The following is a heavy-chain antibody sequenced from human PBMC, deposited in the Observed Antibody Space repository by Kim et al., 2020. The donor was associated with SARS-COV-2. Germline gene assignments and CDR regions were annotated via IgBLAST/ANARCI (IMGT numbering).Heavy chain of an antibody. J-gene: IGHJ4*02. Sequence: VGSLRLSCAASGFTFSSYAMSWVRQTPGKGLEWVSTISGSDDSTYNADSVKGRFAISRDDSKNTLYLQMNSLRAEDTAIYYCAKGSSGSPPAALNYWGQGTLVTVSA. CDR1: GFTFSSYA. V-gene: IGHV3-23*01. D-gene: IGHD1-26*01. CDR3: AKGSSGSPPAALNY. CDR2: ISGSDDST.